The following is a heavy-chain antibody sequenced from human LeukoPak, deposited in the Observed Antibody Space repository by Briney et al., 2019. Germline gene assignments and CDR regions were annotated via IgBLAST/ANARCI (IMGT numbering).Heavy chain of an antibody. V-gene: IGHV3-21*01. D-gene: IGHD6-6*01. CDR2: ISSSSSYI. CDR1: GFTVNNNY. CDR3: ARDAFWYSSSSEGY. J-gene: IGHJ4*02. Sequence: PGGSLRLSCAASGFTVNNNYMSWVRQAPGKGLEWVSSISSSSSYIYYADSVKGRFTISRDNAKNSLYLQMNSLRAEDTAVYYCARDAFWYSSSSEGYWGQGTLVTVSS.